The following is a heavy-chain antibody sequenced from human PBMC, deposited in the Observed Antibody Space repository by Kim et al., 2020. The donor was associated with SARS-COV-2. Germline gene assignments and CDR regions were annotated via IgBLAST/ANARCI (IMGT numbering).Heavy chain of an antibody. CDR3: ASGYYYDSSGYYYTVEPFDY. D-gene: IGHD3-22*01. CDR1: GFTFSSYS. Sequence: GGSLRLSCAASGFTFSSYSMNWVRQAPGKGLEWVSYISSSSSTIYYADSVKGRFTISRDNAKNSLYLQMNSLRAEDTAVYYCASGYYYDSSGYYYTVEPFDYWGQGTLVTVSS. V-gene: IGHV3-48*04. J-gene: IGHJ4*02. CDR2: ISSSSSTI.